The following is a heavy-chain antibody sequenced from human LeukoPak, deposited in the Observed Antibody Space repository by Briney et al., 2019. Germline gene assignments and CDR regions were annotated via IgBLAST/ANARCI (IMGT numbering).Heavy chain of an antibody. CDR1: GFTFSAHG. Sequence: GGSLRLSCSASGFTFSAHGMHWVRQAPGTGLEYVSGTNFNGVDTYYADSVKGRFTISRDNSKNTLYLQMSSLRPDDTAVYYCVRDRDWSFDYWGQGTLVTVSS. J-gene: IGHJ4*02. CDR2: TNFNGVDT. D-gene: IGHD3-9*01. CDR3: VRDRDWSFDY. V-gene: IGHV3-64D*09.